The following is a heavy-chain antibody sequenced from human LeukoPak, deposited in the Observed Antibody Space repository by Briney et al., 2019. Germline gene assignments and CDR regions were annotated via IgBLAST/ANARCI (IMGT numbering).Heavy chain of an antibody. CDR3: ARELRTILRSGSGSVIDY. V-gene: IGHV3-21*01. J-gene: IGHJ4*02. CDR1: GFTFSSYS. Sequence: PGGSLRLSCAASGFTFSSYSMNWVRQAPGKGLEWVSSISSSSSYIYYADSVKGRFTISRDNAKNSLYLQMNSLRAEDTAVYYCARELRTILRSGSGSVIDYWGQGTLVTVSS. CDR2: ISSSSSYI. D-gene: IGHD3-10*01.